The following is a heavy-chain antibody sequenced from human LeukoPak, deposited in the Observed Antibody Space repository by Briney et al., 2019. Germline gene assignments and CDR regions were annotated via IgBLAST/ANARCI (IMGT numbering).Heavy chain of an antibody. J-gene: IGHJ4*02. CDR2: INSDGSST. CDR3: ARASKDKSIAAALDY. D-gene: IGHD6-13*01. V-gene: IGHV3-74*01. CDR1: GFTFSSYW. Sequence: PGGSLRLSCAASGFTFSSYWMHWVRQAPGKGLVWVSRINSDGSSTSYADSVKGRFTISRDNAKNTLYLQMNSLRAEDTAVYYCARASKDKSIAAALDYWGQGTLVTVSS.